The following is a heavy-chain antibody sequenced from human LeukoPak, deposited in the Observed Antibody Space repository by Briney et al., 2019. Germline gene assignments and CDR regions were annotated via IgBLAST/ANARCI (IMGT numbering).Heavy chain of an antibody. CDR2: ISNTGGST. V-gene: IGHV3-64*04. D-gene: IGHD6-13*01. J-gene: IGHJ4*02. Sequence: GGSLRLSCSASGFTFSSYAMHWVRQAPGKGLQYISGISNTGGSTYYADSVKGRFTISRENSKNTLSLRMNSLRAEDTAVYYCAREGLGTVGKAGTFDYWGQGTLVTVSS. CDR1: GFTFSSYA. CDR3: AREGLGTVGKAGTFDY.